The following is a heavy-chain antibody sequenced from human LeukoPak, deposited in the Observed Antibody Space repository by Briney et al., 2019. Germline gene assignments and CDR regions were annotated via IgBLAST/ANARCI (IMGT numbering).Heavy chain of an antibody. Sequence: GGSLRLSCTASGFIFGDNPLNWVRQAPGKGLEWVGLIRGRRYGGTTEYVASVNGRFSISRDDSKNIVYLQMNSLRDEDTAVYFCTRISSSPAALYYYYMDVWGKGIPVTVSS. J-gene: IGHJ6*03. CDR1: GFIFGDNP. CDR2: IRGRRYGGTT. D-gene: IGHD6-6*01. CDR3: TRISSSPAALYYYYMDV. V-gene: IGHV3-49*04.